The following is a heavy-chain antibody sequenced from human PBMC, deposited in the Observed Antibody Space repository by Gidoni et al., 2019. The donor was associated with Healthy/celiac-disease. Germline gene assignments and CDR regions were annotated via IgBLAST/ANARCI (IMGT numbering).Heavy chain of an antibody. V-gene: IGHV3-30-3*01. CDR3: AREQQQLAYSSGGGFDY. CDR1: GFTFSSYA. J-gene: IGHJ4*02. Sequence: QVQLVESGGGVVQPGRSLRLSCAASGFTFSSYAMHWVRQAPGKGLEWVAVISYDVSNKYYADSVKGRFTISRDNFKNTLYLQMNSLRAEDTAVYYCAREQQQLAYSSGGGFDYWGQGTLVTVSS. D-gene: IGHD6-19*01. CDR2: ISYDVSNK.